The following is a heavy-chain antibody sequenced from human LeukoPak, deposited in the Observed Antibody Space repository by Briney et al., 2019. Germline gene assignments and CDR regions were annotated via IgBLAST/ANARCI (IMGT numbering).Heavy chain of an antibody. CDR1: GFTFSSYA. J-gene: IGHJ4*02. CDR3: ARGGDDTAMVPYY. D-gene: IGHD5-18*01. CDR2: ISYDGSNK. Sequence: GGSLRLSCAASGFTFSSYAMHWVRQAPGKGLEWVAVISYDGSNKYYADSVKGRFTISRDNSKYTLYLQMNSLRAEDTAVYYCARGGDDTAMVPYYWGQGTLVTVSS. V-gene: IGHV3-30-3*01.